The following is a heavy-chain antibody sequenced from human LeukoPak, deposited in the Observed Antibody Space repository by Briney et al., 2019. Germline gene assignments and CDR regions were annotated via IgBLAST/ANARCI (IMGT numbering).Heavy chain of an antibody. Sequence: HPGGSLRLSCAACGLTFGSYWMSWVREAPGKGRERVANIKQDGSEKYYVDSVKGRFTISRDNAKNSLYLQMNSLRAEDTAVYYCARDLTTDIVATIRDYWGQGTLVTVSS. CDR3: ARDLTTDIVATIRDY. D-gene: IGHD5-12*01. CDR1: GLTFGSYW. J-gene: IGHJ4*02. CDR2: IKQDGSEK. V-gene: IGHV3-7*01.